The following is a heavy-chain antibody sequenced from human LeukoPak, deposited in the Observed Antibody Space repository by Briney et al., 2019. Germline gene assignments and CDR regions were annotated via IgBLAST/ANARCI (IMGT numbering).Heavy chain of an antibody. J-gene: IGHJ4*02. D-gene: IGHD4-17*01. V-gene: IGHV1-8*01. CDR2: MNPNSGNT. CDR1: GYTFTSYD. Sequence: ASVKVSCTASGYTFTSYDINWVRQATGQGLEWMGWMNPNSGNTGYAQKFQGRVTMTRNTSISTAYMELSSLRSEDTAVYYCARGRYAYRGDYGDYWGQGTLVTVSS. CDR3: ARGRYAYRGDYGDY.